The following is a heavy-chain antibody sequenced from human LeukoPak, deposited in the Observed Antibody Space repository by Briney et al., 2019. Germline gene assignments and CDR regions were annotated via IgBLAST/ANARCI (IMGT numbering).Heavy chain of an antibody. Sequence: GGSLRLSCAASGFTFSSYGMHWVRQAPGKGLEWVAVISYDGSNKYYADSVKGRFTISRDNSKNTLYLQMNSLRAEDTAVYYCANTIGFGDHYGMDVWGQGTTVTVSS. V-gene: IGHV3-30*18. CDR1: GFTFSSYG. CDR2: ISYDGSNK. D-gene: IGHD3-10*01. CDR3: ANTIGFGDHYGMDV. J-gene: IGHJ6*02.